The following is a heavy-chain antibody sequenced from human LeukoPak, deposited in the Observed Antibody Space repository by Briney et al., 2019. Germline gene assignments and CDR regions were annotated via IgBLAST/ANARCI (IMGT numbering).Heavy chain of an antibody. CDR3: ARPKSVGTIDY. V-gene: IGHV4-39*01. J-gene: IGHJ4*02. D-gene: IGHD1-1*01. Sequence: KSPETLSLTCTVSGGSISSSSYYWGWIRQPPGKGLEWIGSIYYSGSTYYNPSLKSRVTISVDTSKNQFSLKLSSVTAADTAVYYCARPKSVGTIDYWGQGTLVTVSS. CDR2: IYYSGST. CDR1: GGSISSSSYY.